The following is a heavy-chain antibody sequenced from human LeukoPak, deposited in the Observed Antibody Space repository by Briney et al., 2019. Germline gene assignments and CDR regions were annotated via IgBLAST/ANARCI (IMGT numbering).Heavy chain of an antibody. Sequence: SETLPLTCAVYGGSFSGYYWSWIRQPPGKGLEWIGEINHSGSTNYNPSLKSRVTISVDTSKNQFSLKLSSVTAADTAVYYCAREQGAAFDIWGQGTMVTVSS. J-gene: IGHJ3*02. CDR1: GGSFSGYY. V-gene: IGHV4-34*01. CDR2: INHSGST. CDR3: AREQGAAFDI. D-gene: IGHD1-26*01.